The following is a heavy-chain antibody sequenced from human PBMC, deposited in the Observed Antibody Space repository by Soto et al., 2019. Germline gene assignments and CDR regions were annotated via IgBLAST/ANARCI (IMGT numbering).Heavy chain of an antibody. V-gene: IGHV3-30-3*01. CDR2: ISYDGSNK. D-gene: IGHD6-19*01. Sequence: GGSLRLSCAASGFAFSSYAMHWVRQAPGKGLEWVAVISYDGSNKYYADSVKGRFTISRDNSKNTLYLQMNSLRAEDTAVYYCASLHSSGWYVGELDYWGQGTLVTVSS. J-gene: IGHJ4*02. CDR1: GFAFSSYA. CDR3: ASLHSSGWYVGELDY.